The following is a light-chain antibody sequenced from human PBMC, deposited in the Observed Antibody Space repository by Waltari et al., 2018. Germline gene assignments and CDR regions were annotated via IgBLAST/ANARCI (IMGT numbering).Light chain of an antibody. CDR3: QQYNSWPPRYT. CDR2: GAS. CDR1: QSVSSN. V-gene: IGKV3-15*01. J-gene: IGKJ2*01. Sequence: EIVLTQSPATLSVSPGERATLSCRASQSVSSNLAWYQHKPGQPPRRLLYGASTRATGIPARFSGSGSGTEFTLTISSLQSEDFAVYYCQQYNSWPPRYTFGQGTNLESK.